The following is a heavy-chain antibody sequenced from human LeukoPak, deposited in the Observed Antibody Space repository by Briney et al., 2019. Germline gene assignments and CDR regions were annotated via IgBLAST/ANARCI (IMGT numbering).Heavy chain of an antibody. CDR2: IYYSGST. J-gene: IGHJ3*02. CDR3: ARVGRLQGAFDI. Sequence: PSETLSLTCTVSGGSISSYYWSWIRQPPGKGLEWIGYIYYSGSTNYNPSLKSRVTISVDTSKNQFSLKLSSVTAADTAVYYCARVGRLQGAFDIWGQGTMVTVSS. V-gene: IGHV4-59*01. CDR1: GGSISSYY. D-gene: IGHD1-26*01.